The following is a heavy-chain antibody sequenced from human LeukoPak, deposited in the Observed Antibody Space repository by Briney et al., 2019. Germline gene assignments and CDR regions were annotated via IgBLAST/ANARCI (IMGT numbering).Heavy chain of an antibody. J-gene: IGHJ4*02. Sequence: SETLSLTCTASGGSITSYYWSWTRQPPGKGLEWIGYIYTSGSTNYNPSLKSRVTISVDTSKNQFSLKLSSVTAADTAVYYCARQAGLYYFDSWGQGTLVTVSS. CDR1: GGSITSYY. CDR2: IYTSGST. CDR3: ARQAGLYYFDS. V-gene: IGHV4-4*09. D-gene: IGHD6-13*01.